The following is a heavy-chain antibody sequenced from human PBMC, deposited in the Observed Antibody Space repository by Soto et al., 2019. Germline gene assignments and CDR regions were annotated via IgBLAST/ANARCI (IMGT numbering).Heavy chain of an antibody. CDR3: ARAQTIFGIITVFDY. V-gene: IGHV4-31*03. J-gene: IGHJ4*02. D-gene: IGHD3-3*01. Sequence: SETLSLTCTVSGGSINSGGYYWSWIRQHPGKGLEWIGYIYYSGSTYYNPSLESRVTISIDTSKNQLSLKLSSVTAADTAVYYCARAQTIFGIITVFDYWGQGTLVTVSS. CDR1: GGSINSGGYY. CDR2: IYYSGST.